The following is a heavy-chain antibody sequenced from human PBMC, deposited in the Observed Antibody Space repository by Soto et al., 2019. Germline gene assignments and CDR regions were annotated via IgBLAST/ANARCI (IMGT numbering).Heavy chain of an antibody. J-gene: IGHJ6*02. D-gene: IGHD4-17*01. CDR2: VYYTGDP. CDR3: VRQGIDYLHGLVDV. Sequence: QVQLQQSGPRLVKPSETLSLTCTVSSGPDRSHNWGWIRQPPGRGLEWIGYVYYTGDPAYNPSLRSRVSISADTSTKDISLTLSSVTAADTAVYYCVRQGIDYLHGLVDVWGQGTTVSVSS. V-gene: IGHV4-59*08. CDR1: SGPDRSHN.